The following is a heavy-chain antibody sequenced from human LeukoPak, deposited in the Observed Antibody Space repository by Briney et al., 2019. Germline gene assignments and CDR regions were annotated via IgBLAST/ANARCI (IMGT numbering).Heavy chain of an antibody. CDR3: ARGGDILTGYYRFDY. D-gene: IGHD3-9*01. Sequence: SETLSLTCTVSGGSINSYYWSWIRQPPGKGLEWIGYIYYSGSTNYNPSLKSRVTISVDTSKNQFSLKLSSVAAADTAVYYCARGGDILTGYYRFDYWGQGTLVTVSS. J-gene: IGHJ4*02. V-gene: IGHV4-59*08. CDR2: IYYSGST. CDR1: GGSINSYY.